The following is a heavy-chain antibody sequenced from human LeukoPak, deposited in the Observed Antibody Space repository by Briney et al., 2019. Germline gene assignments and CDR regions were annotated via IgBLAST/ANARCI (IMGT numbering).Heavy chain of an antibody. Sequence: PGGPLRLSCAISGFTFGNYAMTWVRQAPGKGLEWVSGISHSGGTTYYADSVKGRFTISRDNSRDTLYLQMNSLTGEDTAVYYCAKDGSMATVISYYFDYWGQGTLVTVSS. CDR2: ISHSGGTT. J-gene: IGHJ4*02. CDR3: AKDGSMATVISYYFDY. D-gene: IGHD4-11*01. CDR1: GFTFGNYA. V-gene: IGHV3-23*01.